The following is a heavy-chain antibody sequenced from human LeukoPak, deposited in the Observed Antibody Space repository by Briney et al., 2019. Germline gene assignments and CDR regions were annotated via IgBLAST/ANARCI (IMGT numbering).Heavy chain of an antibody. CDR2: IYTSGST. CDR1: GGSISSGSHY. Sequence: SGTLSLTCTVSGGSISSGSHYWSWIRQPAGKGLEWIGRIYTSGSTNYNPSLKSRVTISVDTSKNQFSLRLSSVTAAETAVYYCVRHLGQIAGDYGGYDAFDIWGQGTMVTVSS. D-gene: IGHD4-23*01. V-gene: IGHV4-61*02. J-gene: IGHJ3*02. CDR3: VRHLGQIAGDYGGYDAFDI.